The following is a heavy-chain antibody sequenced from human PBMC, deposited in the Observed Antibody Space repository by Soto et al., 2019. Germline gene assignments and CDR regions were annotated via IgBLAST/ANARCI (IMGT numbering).Heavy chain of an antibody. CDR1: GYTLTELS. J-gene: IGHJ4*02. D-gene: IGHD3-9*01. CDR3: ATYDILTGYPSRFDY. Sequence: ASVKVSCKVSGYTLTELSMHWVRQAPGKGLEWMGGFDPEDGETIYAQKFQGRVTMTEDTSTDTAYMELSSLRSEDTAVYYCATYDILTGYPSRFDYWGQGTLVTVS. CDR2: FDPEDGET. V-gene: IGHV1-24*01.